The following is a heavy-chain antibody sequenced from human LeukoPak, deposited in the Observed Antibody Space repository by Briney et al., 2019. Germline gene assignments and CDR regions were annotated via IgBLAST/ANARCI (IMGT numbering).Heavy chain of an antibody. J-gene: IGHJ4*02. CDR2: INHSGST. D-gene: IGHD3-10*01. CDR1: GGSFSAYY. Sequence: PSETLSLTCAVYGGSFSAYYWTWIRQPPGKGLEWIGEINHSGSTNYNPSLKSRVTISVDTSKNQFSLKLSSVTAADTAVYYCARGKLWFGYWGQGTLVTVSS. CDR3: ARGKLWFGY. V-gene: IGHV4-34*01.